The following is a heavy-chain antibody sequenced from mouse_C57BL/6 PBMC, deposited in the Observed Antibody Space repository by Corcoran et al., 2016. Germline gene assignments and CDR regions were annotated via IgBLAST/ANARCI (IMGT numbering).Heavy chain of an antibody. J-gene: IGHJ4*01. CDR1: GYSFTSYD. CDR2: IYPGRGNT. Sequence: QVQLQQSGPELVKPGASVKISCKASGYSFTSYDIHWVKQRPGQGLEWIGWIYPGRGNTKYNEKFKGKATLTADTSSSAAYMQLSSLTSEDSAVYYCARSDGSSPYYYAMDYWGQGTSVTVSS. V-gene: IGHV1-66*01. D-gene: IGHD1-1*01. CDR3: ARSDGSSPYYYAMDY.